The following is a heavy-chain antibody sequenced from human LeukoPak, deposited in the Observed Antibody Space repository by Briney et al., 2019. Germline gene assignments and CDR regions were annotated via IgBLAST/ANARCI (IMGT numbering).Heavy chain of an antibody. CDR1: GFTFSNFW. CDR2: IHPEGNEK. J-gene: IGHJ4*02. CDR3: ARGDDFSGDH. D-gene: IGHD1-1*01. V-gene: IGHV3-7*04. Sequence: GESLRLSCAVSGFTFSNFWMSWVRQAPGRGLEWVANIHPEGNEKYHVESVKGRFTISRDNAKNLLFLQMNGLRVEDTAVYYCARGDDFSGDHWGQGTLVTVSS.